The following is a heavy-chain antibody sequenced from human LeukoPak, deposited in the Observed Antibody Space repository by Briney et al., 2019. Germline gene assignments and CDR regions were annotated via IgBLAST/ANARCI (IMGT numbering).Heavy chain of an antibody. CDR2: ISGSGGST. D-gene: IGHD3-3*01. Sequence: GGSLRLSCAASGFTFSSYAMSWVRQAPGKGLEWVSAISGSGGSTYYADSVKGRFTISRDNSKNTLYLQMNSLRAEDTAVYYCAHPKYDFWSGYPTPFDYWGQRTLVTVSS. V-gene: IGHV3-23*01. J-gene: IGHJ4*02. CDR1: GFTFSSYA. CDR3: AHPKYDFWSGYPTPFDY.